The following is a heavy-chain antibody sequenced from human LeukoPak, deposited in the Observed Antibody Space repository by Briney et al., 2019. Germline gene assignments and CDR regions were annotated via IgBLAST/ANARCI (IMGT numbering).Heavy chain of an antibody. CDR1: GFTFSSYS. D-gene: IGHD4-17*01. CDR2: ISSSSSYI. CDR3: ARDYGDYEYYFDY. V-gene: IGHV3-21*01. J-gene: IGHJ4*02. Sequence: GGSLRLSCAASGFTFSSYSMNWVRRAPGKGLEWVSSISSSSSYIYYADSVKGRFTISRDNAKNSLYLQMNSLRAEDTAVYYCARDYGDYEYYFDYWGQGTLVTVSS.